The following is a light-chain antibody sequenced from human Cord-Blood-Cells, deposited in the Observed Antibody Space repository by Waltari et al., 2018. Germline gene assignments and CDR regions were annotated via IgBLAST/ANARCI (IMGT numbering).Light chain of an antibody. CDR2: AAS. J-gene: IGKJ4*01. CDR1: QGMRNY. V-gene: IGKV1-27*01. Sequence: DIQMTQSPSSLSASVGDRVTITCRASQGMRNYLAWYQQKPGKVPKLLIYAASTLQSGVPSRFSGSGSGTDFTRTISSLQPEDVATYYCQKYNSAPLASGGGTKVEIK. CDR3: QKYNSAPLA.